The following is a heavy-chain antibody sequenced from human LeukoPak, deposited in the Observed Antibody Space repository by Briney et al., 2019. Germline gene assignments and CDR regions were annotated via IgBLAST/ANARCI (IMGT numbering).Heavy chain of an antibody. CDR3: ARGRGRFLEWLLSY. CDR2: INPNSGGT. J-gene: IGHJ4*02. D-gene: IGHD3-3*01. V-gene: IGHV1-2*02. CDR1: GYTFTGYY. Sequence: ASVKVSCKASGYTFTGYYMHWMRQAPGQGLEWMGWINPNSGGTNYAQKFQGRVTMTRGTSISTAYMELSRLRSDDTAVYYCARGRGRFLEWLLSYWGQGTLVTVSS.